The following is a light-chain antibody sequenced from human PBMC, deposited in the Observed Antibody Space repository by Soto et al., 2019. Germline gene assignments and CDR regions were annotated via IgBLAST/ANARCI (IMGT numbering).Light chain of an antibody. V-gene: IGKV1-5*03. Sequence: EIPMTLSLSTLSASVRDRVPIPCRASQNISIWLAWYQQKPGKAPTVLISKASTLESGVPSRFSGSGSGTEFTLTIISLQPDDFATYYCQQYVTYWWTFGQGTKVDI. CDR3: QQYVTYWWT. CDR1: QNISIW. CDR2: KAS. J-gene: IGKJ1*01.